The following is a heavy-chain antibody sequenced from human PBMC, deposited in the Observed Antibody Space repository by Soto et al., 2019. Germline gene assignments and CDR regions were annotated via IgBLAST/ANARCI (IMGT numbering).Heavy chain of an antibody. Sequence: EVQLVDSGGGLVQPGGSLRLSCVVSGFTLGGYSMNWVRQAPGKGLEWVSYISDSGSRMYYADSVKGRFTISRDSAKNSLSRQMNSLRAEDTAVYYCAPQGVGATGYLYWGQGTLVTVSS. D-gene: IGHD1-26*01. V-gene: IGHV3-48*01. CDR3: APQGVGATGYLY. CDR1: GFTLGGYS. CDR2: ISDSGSRM. J-gene: IGHJ4*02.